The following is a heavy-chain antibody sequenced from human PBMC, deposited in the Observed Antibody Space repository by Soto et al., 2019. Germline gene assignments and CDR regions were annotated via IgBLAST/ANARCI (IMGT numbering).Heavy chain of an antibody. Sequence: SVKVSCKASGFTFTSSAVQWVRQARGQRLEWIGWIVVGSGNTNYAQKFQERVTITRDMSTSTAYMELSSLRSEDTAVYYCAAVRLGYSWGAFDIWGQGTMVTVSS. V-gene: IGHV1-58*01. D-gene: IGHD5-18*01. CDR3: AAVRLGYSWGAFDI. J-gene: IGHJ3*02. CDR1: GFTFTSSA. CDR2: IVVGSGNT.